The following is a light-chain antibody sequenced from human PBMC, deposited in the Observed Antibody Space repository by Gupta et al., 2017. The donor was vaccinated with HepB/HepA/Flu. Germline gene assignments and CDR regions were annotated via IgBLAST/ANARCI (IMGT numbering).Light chain of an antibody. J-gene: IGKJ3*01. Sequence: EIVLTQSPGTLSLSQGERATLSCRASQSITSNYLAWYQQKPGQAPRLLIYGTSSRAAGIPDRFSGSGSGTDFTLTISRLEPEDFAVYYCQQYTNTPFTFGPGTKVDIK. CDR3: QQYTNTPFT. CDR2: GTS. V-gene: IGKV3-20*01. CDR1: QSITSNY.